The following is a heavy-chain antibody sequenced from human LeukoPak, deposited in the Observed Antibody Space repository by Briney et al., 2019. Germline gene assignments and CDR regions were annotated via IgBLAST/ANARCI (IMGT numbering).Heavy chain of an antibody. Sequence: ASVTVSCMPSGYTFTSYAMHWVRQAPGQRLEWMGWINAGNGNTKYSQKFQGRVTITRDTSASTAYMELSSLRSEDTAVYYCARMSKPSPLYYGMDVWGQGTTVTVSS. CDR1: GYTFTSYA. V-gene: IGHV1-3*01. CDR3: ARMSKPSPLYYGMDV. J-gene: IGHJ6*02. CDR2: INAGNGNT.